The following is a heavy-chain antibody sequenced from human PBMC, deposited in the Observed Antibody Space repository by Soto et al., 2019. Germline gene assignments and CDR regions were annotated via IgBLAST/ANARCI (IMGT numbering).Heavy chain of an antibody. CDR3: AREGVVAASD. D-gene: IGHD2-15*01. J-gene: IGHJ4*02. Sequence: EVQLVESGGGLVQPGGSLRLSCAASGFTVSSNYMSWVRHAPGKGLEWVSVIYSGGSTNYADSVKGRFTISRDNSKHTVYLLMNSVGAEDTAVYDCAREGVVAASDWGQGTLVTVSS. CDR1: GFTVSSNY. V-gene: IGHV3-66*01. CDR2: IYSGGST.